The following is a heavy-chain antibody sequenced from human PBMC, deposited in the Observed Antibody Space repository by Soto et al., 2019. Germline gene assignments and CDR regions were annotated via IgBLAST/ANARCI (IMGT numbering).Heavy chain of an antibody. CDR3: TRTLTPNPAEYFRH. Sequence: ASVKVSCKASGYTFTRYYMHWVRQAPGQGLEWMGMINPSGGSTTYAQNFQGRVTMTRDTSTSTIYMDLSSLRSEDTAVYYCTRTLTPNPAEYFRHWGQGTLVTVSS. J-gene: IGHJ1*01. CDR1: GYTFTRYY. CDR2: INPSGGST. D-gene: IGHD3-16*01. V-gene: IGHV1-46*03.